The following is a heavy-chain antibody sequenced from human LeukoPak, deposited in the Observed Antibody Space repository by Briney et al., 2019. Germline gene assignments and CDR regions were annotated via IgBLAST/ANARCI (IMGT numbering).Heavy chain of an antibody. J-gene: IGHJ4*02. CDR1: GFTFSSYN. Sequence: PGGSLRLSCVASGFTFSSYNMHWVRQAPGKGLEWISFISSSGSSIHYADSVKGRFTVSRDNAKNSLYLQMNSLRAEDTALYYCAKDKRITMIRGEVGSYDYWGQGTLVTVSS. V-gene: IGHV3-48*01. CDR2: ISSSGSSI. D-gene: IGHD3-10*01. CDR3: AKDKRITMIRGEVGSYDY.